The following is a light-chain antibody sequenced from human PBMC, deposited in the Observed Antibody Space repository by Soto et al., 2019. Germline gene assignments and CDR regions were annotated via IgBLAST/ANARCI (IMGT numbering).Light chain of an antibody. Sequence: EIVFTQSPGTLSLSPGETVTLSCRASQSISSNYVAWFQHKPGQAPRLLISGVSSRAPGIPERFSGSGSGTDFSLTINRLEPEDSAVFYCQQYGYPQLTFGGGTKVDIK. V-gene: IGKV3-20*01. J-gene: IGKJ4*01. CDR1: QSISSNY. CDR3: QQYGYPQLT. CDR2: GVS.